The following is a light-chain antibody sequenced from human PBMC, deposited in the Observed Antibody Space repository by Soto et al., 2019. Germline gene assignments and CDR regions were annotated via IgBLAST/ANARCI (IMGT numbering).Light chain of an antibody. V-gene: IGKV3-20*01. CDR2: AAS. J-gene: IGKJ2*01. CDR3: QQYGSSPPYT. CDR1: RGLASSY. Sequence: DMVLTQAPGTLSLSPGERATLSCRASRGLASSYLGWYQQKPAQPPXLXXYAASKRATGIPDRFSGSGSGTDFTLPINRLEPEDSAVYYCQQYGSSPPYTFGQGTKVDIK.